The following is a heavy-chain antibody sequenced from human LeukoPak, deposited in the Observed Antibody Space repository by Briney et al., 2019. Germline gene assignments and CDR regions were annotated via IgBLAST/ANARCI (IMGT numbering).Heavy chain of an antibody. Sequence: MNPNSGNTGYAQKFQGRVTITRNTSISTAYMELSSLRSEDTAVYYCARGVTIFGVVIEDYWGQGTLVTVSS. CDR3: ARGVTIFGVVIEDY. V-gene: IGHV1-8*03. CDR2: MNPNSGNT. J-gene: IGHJ4*02. D-gene: IGHD3-3*01.